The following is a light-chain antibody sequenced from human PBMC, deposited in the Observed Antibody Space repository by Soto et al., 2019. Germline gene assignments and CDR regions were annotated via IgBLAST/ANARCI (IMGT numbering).Light chain of an antibody. V-gene: IGKV1-39*01. CDR2: GAT. CDR3: QQSHNSPLT. J-gene: IGKJ4*01. CDR1: QNINSY. Sequence: DIRMTQSPSSLSASVGDRVTLTCRASQNINSYLNWYQHKPGRAPKVLVYGATNLPSGVPSRFSGSGSGTEFTFTISSLQPEDFATYYCQQSHNSPLTFGGGTRVE.